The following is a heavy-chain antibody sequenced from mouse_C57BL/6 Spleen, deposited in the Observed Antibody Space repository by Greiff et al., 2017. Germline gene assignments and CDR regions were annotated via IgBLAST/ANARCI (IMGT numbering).Heavy chain of an antibody. CDR3: ARHYYGSGDY. V-gene: IGHV1-26*01. CDR2: INPNNGGT. CDR1: GYTFTDYY. D-gene: IGHD1-1*01. Sequence: EVKLQQSGPELVKPGASVKISCKASGYTFTDYYMNWVKQSHGKSLEWIGDINPNNGGTSYNQKFKGKATLTVDKSSSTAYMELRSLTSEDSAVYYCARHYYGSGDYWGQGTTLTVSS. J-gene: IGHJ2*01.